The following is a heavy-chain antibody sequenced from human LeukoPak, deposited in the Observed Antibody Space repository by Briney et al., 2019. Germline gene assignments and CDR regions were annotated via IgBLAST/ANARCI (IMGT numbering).Heavy chain of an antibody. J-gene: IGHJ4*02. Sequence: PSQTLSLTCTVSGGSISSGGYYWSWLRQHPGKGLEWIGYIYYSGSTYYNPSLKSRVTISVDTSKNQFSLKLSSVTAADTAVYYCARVTGGYSLDYWGQGTLVTVSS. V-gene: IGHV4-31*03. D-gene: IGHD3-22*01. CDR3: ARVTGGYSLDY. CDR2: IYYSGST. CDR1: GGSISSGGYY.